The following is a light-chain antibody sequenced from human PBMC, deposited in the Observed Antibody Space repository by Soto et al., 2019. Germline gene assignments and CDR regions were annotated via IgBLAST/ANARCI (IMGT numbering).Light chain of an antibody. V-gene: IGKV1-5*03. CDR2: KAS. J-gene: IGKJ1*01. Sequence: DIQMTQSPSTLSASVGERVTITRGARESVSTWLWWYKQKPGEAPKRLIYKASSLESGVPSRFSGSGSGTEFTLTISSLQPDDFATYYCQQYNSYGTFGQGTRVEIK. CDR1: ESVSTW. CDR3: QQYNSYGT.